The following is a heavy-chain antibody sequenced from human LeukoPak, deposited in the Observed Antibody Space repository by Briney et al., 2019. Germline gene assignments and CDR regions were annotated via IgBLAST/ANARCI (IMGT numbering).Heavy chain of an antibody. V-gene: IGHV1-69*13. CDR3: ARGFFGGYYFGY. J-gene: IGHJ4*02. Sequence: GASVKVSCKASGGTFSSYAISWVRQAPGQGLEWMGGIIPIFGTANYAQKFQGRVTITADESTSTAYMELSSLRSEDTAVYYCARGFFGGYYFGYWGQGTLVTVSS. CDR2: IIPIFGTA. CDR1: GGTFSSYA. D-gene: IGHD6-25*01.